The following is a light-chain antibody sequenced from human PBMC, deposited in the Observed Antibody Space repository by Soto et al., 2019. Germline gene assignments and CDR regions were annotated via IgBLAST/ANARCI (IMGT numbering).Light chain of an antibody. Sequence: ESVLTQSPATLSLSPGERATLSCRASQSVSSYLAWYQQKPGQAPRLLIYDASNRATGIPARFSGSGSGTDFTLTISSLEPEAFAVYYCQQRSNWPTFGQGTKLEIK. CDR2: DAS. V-gene: IGKV3-11*01. J-gene: IGKJ2*01. CDR3: QQRSNWPT. CDR1: QSVSSY.